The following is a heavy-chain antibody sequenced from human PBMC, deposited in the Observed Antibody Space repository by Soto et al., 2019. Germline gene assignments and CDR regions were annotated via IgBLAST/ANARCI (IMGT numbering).Heavy chain of an antibody. V-gene: IGHV3-30-3*01. Sequence: QVQLVESGGGVVQPGRSLRLSCAASGFTFSSYAMHWVRQAPGKGLEWVAVISYDGSNKYYADSVKGRFTISRDNSKNTLYLPMNSLRAEDTAVYYCARARGYSGSGPRMDVWGQGTTVTVSS. CDR3: ARARGYSGSGPRMDV. J-gene: IGHJ6*02. CDR2: ISYDGSNK. D-gene: IGHD1-26*01. CDR1: GFTFSSYA.